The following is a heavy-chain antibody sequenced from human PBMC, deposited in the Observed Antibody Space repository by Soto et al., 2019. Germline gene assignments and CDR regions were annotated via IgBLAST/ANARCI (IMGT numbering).Heavy chain of an antibody. CDR3: ARAPRGNYGYPSYFDY. CDR1: GGSISSYY. CDR2: IYYSGST. Sequence: SETLPHTCTVSGGSISSYYWSWIRQPPGKGLEWIGYIYYSGSTNYNPSLKSRVTISVDTSKNQFSLKLSSVTAADTAVYYCARAPRGNYGYPSYFDYWGQGTLVTVSS. V-gene: IGHV4-59*01. J-gene: IGHJ4*02. D-gene: IGHD3-10*01.